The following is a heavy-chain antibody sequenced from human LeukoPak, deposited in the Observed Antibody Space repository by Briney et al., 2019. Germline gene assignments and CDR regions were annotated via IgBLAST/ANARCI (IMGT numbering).Heavy chain of an antibody. V-gene: IGHV3-9*01. CDR3: AKDCRPGIAAAVGYYYGMDV. J-gene: IGHJ6*02. CDR2: ISWNSGSI. D-gene: IGHD6-13*01. Sequence: PGGSLRLSCAASGFTFDDYAMHWVRQAPGKGLEWVSGISWNSGSIGYADSVKGRFTISRDNAKNSLYLQMNSLRAEDTALYYCAKDCRPGIAAAVGYYYGMDVWGQGTTVTVSS. CDR1: GFTFDDYA.